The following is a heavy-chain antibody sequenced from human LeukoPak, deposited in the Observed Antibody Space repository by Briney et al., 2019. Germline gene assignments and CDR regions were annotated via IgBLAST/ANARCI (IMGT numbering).Heavy chain of an antibody. D-gene: IGHD6-19*01. CDR2: IYPGDSDT. V-gene: IGHV5-51*01. CDR3: GRHMLYREGWYRPDY. J-gene: IGHJ4*02. CDR1: GFSFTDYW. Sequence: GESLKISCQGSGFSFTDYWIGWVRQMPGKGLEWMGIIYPGDSDTRYSPSFQGQVTISADKSIRTAYLQWSGLKASDTAMYYCGRHMLYREGWYRPDYWGQGTLVTVSS.